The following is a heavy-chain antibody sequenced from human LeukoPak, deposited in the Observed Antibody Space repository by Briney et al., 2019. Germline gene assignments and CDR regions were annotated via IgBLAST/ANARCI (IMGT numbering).Heavy chain of an antibody. CDR3: AKDRQQMTPELFDS. J-gene: IGHJ4*02. CDR2: ISGSGDST. D-gene: IGHD1-14*01. Sequence: PGGSLRLSCAASGFTFSTYAMNWVRQAPGKGLEWVSSISGSGDSTDYADSVKGRFTISRDNSKNTLYLQMNSLRADDTAVYYCAKDRQQMTPELFDSWGQGTLVTVS. V-gene: IGHV3-23*01. CDR1: GFTFSTYA.